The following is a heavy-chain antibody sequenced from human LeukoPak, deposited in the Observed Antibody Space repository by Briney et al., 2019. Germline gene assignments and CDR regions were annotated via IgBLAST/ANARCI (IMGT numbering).Heavy chain of an antibody. Sequence: ASVKVSYKASGYTFTSYGISWVRQAPGQGLEWMGWISAYNGNTNYAQKLQGRVTMTTDTSTSTAYMELRSLRSDDTAVYYCAREPDILTGDPRDYWGQGTLVTVSS. J-gene: IGHJ4*02. CDR3: AREPDILTGDPRDY. CDR1: GYTFTSYG. D-gene: IGHD3-9*01. CDR2: ISAYNGNT. V-gene: IGHV1-18*04.